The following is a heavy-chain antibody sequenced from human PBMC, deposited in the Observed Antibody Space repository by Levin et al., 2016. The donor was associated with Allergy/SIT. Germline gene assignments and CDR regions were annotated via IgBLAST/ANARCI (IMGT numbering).Heavy chain of an antibody. D-gene: IGHD3-3*01. CDR2: ISGDGGST. CDR3: AKDKTIPGLRLFY. Sequence: WIRQPPGKGLEWVSLISGDGGSTYYADSVKGRFTISRDNSKNSLYLQMNSLRTEDTALYYCAKDKTIPGLRLFYWGQGTLVTVSS. V-gene: IGHV3-43*02. J-gene: IGHJ4*02.